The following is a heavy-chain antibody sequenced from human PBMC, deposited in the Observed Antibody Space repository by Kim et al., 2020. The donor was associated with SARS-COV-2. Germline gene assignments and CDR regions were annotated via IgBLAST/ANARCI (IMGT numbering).Heavy chain of an antibody. CDR1: GFTFSSYS. CDR3: ARALVVRLSGKATTYYYYGMDV. D-gene: IGHD1-26*01. Sequence: GGSLRLSCAASGFTFSSYSMNWVRQAPGKGLEWVSSISSSSSYIYYADSVKGRFTISRDNAKNSLYLQMNSLRAEDTAVYYCARALVVRLSGKATTYYYYGMDVWGQGTTVTVSS. J-gene: IGHJ6*02. V-gene: IGHV3-21*01. CDR2: ISSSSSYI.